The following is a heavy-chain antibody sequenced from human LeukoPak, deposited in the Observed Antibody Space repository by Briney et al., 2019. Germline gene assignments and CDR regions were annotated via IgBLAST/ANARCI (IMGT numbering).Heavy chain of an antibody. J-gene: IGHJ4*02. D-gene: IGHD6-13*01. CDR2: ISYDGSNK. CDR3: AKDRWQIAAAGTEFDY. V-gene: IGHV3-30-3*01. Sequence: GGSLRLSCAASGFTFSSYAMHWVRQAPGKGLEWVAVISYDGSNKYYADSVKGRFTISRDNSKNTLYLQMNSLRAEDTAVYYCAKDRWQIAAAGTEFDYWGQGTLVTVSS. CDR1: GFTFSSYA.